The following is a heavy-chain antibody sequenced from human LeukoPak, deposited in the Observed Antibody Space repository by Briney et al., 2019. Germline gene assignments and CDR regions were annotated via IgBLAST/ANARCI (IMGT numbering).Heavy chain of an antibody. CDR2: INPNSGGT. J-gene: IGHJ4*02. Sequence: ASVKVSCKASGYTFTGYYMHWVRQAPGQGLEWMGWINPNSGGTNYAQKFQGRVTMTRHTSISTAYMELSRLRSDDTAVYYCARLAQEMATINVYFDYWGQGTLVTVSS. D-gene: IGHD5-24*01. CDR3: ARLAQEMATINVYFDY. CDR1: GYTFTGYY. V-gene: IGHV1-2*02.